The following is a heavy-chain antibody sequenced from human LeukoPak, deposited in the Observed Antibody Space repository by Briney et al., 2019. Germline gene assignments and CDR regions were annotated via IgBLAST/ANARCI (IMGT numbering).Heavy chain of an antibody. V-gene: IGHV3-21*04. CDR3: AKDRKQLVPYYFDY. J-gene: IGHJ4*02. Sequence: PGGSLRLSCAASGFTFSSYSMNWVRQAPGKGLEWVSSISSSSSYIYYADSVKGRFTISRDNAKNSLYLQMNSLRAEDTAVYYCAKDRKQLVPYYFDYWGQGTLVTVSS. CDR1: GFTFSSYS. D-gene: IGHD6-6*01. CDR2: ISSSSSYI.